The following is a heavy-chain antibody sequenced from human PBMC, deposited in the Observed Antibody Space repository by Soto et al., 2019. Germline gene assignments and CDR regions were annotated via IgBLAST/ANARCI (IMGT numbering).Heavy chain of an antibody. Sequence: GGSLRLSCAASGFTFSSYSMNWVRQAPGKGLEWVSSISSSSYIYYADSVKGRFTIPRDNAKNSLYLQMNSLRAEDTAVYYCARVLITMVRSYYYYGMDVWGQGTTVTVSS. CDR1: GFTFSSYS. V-gene: IGHV3-21*01. CDR3: ARVLITMVRSYYYYGMDV. CDR2: ISSSSYI. J-gene: IGHJ6*02. D-gene: IGHD3-10*01.